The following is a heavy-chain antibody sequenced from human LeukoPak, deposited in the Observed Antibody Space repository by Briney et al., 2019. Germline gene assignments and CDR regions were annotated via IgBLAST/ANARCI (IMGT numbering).Heavy chain of an antibody. V-gene: IGHV4-4*07. CDR1: GGSISSYY. CDR3: AKAGLWFGELSEGAFDI. CDR2: IYTSGTT. D-gene: IGHD3-10*01. J-gene: IGHJ3*02. Sequence: PSETLSLTCTVSGGSISSYYWSWIRQPAGKGLEWIGRIYTSGTTHYNPSLKSRVTMSVDTSKNQFSLKLSSVTAADTAVYYCAKAGLWFGELSEGAFDIWGQGAMVTVSS.